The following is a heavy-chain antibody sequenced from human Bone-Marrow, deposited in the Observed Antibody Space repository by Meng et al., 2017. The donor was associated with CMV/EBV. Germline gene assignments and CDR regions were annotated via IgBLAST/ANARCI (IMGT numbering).Heavy chain of an antibody. D-gene: IGHD1-26*01. CDR1: GFTFSSYS. CDR2: ISSSSSYI. Sequence: GGSLRLSCAASGFTFSSYSMNWVRQAPGKGLEWVSSISSSSSYIYYADSVKGRFTISRDNAKNSLYLQMNSLRAEDTAVYYCAREYSGSYYVKYYYYGMDVWGQGTTVTVSS. CDR3: AREYSGSYYVKYYYYGMDV. V-gene: IGHV3-21*01. J-gene: IGHJ6*02.